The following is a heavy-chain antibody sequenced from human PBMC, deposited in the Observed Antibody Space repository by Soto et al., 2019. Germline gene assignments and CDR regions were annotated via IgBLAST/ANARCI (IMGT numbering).Heavy chain of an antibody. V-gene: IGHV4-59*11. J-gene: IGHJ4*02. CDR1: GGSISGHY. D-gene: IGHD6-19*01. Sequence: SETLSLTCTVSGGSISGHYWIWIRQSPGEGMEWIGYIFYSGSTTYNNNPSLMSRVTISVDTSKNQFSLRLSSVTAADTAVYYCARVGSSGWSPDYWGQGTLVTVSS. CDR2: IFYSGSTTY. CDR3: ARVGSSGWSPDY.